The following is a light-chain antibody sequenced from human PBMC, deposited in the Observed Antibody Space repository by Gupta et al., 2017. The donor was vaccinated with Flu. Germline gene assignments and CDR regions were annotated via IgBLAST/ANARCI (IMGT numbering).Light chain of an antibody. Sequence: PASLSASVGDTVTITCRASQGIRDYLGWYQQKPGRAPKLLISATYNLQSGVPSRFSGNEAGTEFTLTISSLQAEDFATYYCRQQVSYPWTFGQGTKVDIK. CDR3: RQQVSYPWT. CDR1: QGIRDY. J-gene: IGKJ1*01. CDR2: ATY. V-gene: IGKV1-17*01.